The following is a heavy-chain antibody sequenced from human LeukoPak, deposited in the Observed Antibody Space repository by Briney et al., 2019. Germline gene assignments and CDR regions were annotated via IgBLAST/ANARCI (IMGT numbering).Heavy chain of an antibody. D-gene: IGHD6-19*01. J-gene: IGHJ4*02. CDR3: ARGGSGWPFDY. Sequence: GSLILSCAASGFTFSSYGMHWVRQAPGKGLEWVSYMSSSGSTIYYADSVKGRFTISRDNAKNSLYLQMNSLRAEDTALYYCARGGSGWPFDYWGQGTLVTVPS. CDR2: MSSSGSTI. CDR1: GFTFSSYG. V-gene: IGHV3-48*04.